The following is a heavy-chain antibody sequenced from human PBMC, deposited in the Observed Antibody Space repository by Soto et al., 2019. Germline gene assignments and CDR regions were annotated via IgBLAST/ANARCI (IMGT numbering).Heavy chain of an antibody. V-gene: IGHV2-5*02. CDR2: IYWDDDK. CDR3: ALRDYASDNGEGFGYFDC. Sequence: QITLKESGPTVVKPTQTLTLTCTFSGFSLSSSGVGVGWIRQPPGKALEWLSLIYWDDDKRYSPSLKSRLTISKATPEQQVVPTMTNMYPADTATYYCALRDYASDNGEGFGYFDCWGQGTLVIVSS. D-gene: IGHD4-17*01. J-gene: IGHJ4*02. CDR1: GFSLSSSGVG.